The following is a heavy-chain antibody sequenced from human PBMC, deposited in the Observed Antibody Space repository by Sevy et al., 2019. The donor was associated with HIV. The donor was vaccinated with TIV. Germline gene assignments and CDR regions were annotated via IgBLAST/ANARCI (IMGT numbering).Heavy chain of an antibody. CDR3: AREREWHYDFWSGYPAPFDYYYGMDV. D-gene: IGHD3-3*01. J-gene: IGHJ6*02. Sequence: GGSLRLSCAASGFTFSSYWMSWVRQAPGKGLEWVANIKQDGSKKYYVDSVKGRFTISRDNAKNSLYLQMNSLRAEDTAVYYCAREREWHYDFWSGYPAPFDYYYGMDVWGQGTTVTVSS. CDR2: IKQDGSKK. V-gene: IGHV3-7*01. CDR1: GFTFSSYW.